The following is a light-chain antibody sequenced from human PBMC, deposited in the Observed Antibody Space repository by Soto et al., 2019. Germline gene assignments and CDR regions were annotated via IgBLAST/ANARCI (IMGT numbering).Light chain of an antibody. Sequence: EIVLTQSPGTLSVSPGERATLSCRASQTMDSNNLAWDQQKHGQAPSLLIDGTSSMATGIPDRFSGSGSGTDVTLNIGRLDPEQSAIDYGQHYGSWKVGQRAKVEIK. J-gene: IGKJ1*01. CDR3: QHYGSWK. CDR2: GTS. V-gene: IGKV3-20*01. CDR1: QTMDSNN.